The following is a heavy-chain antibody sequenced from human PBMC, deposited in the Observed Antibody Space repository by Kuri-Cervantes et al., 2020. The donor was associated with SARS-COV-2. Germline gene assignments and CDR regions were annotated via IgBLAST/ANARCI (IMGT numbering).Heavy chain of an antibody. Sequence: LRLSCTVSGGSISSGVHYWAWIRRPVGKGLECIGRIYNSGATNYSPSLASRFTISVDTSKNQFSLKLSSVTAADTAVYYCARIGRYGPQWSSNHDAFDIWGQGTMVTVSS. CDR3: ARIGRYGPQWSSNHDAFDI. V-gene: IGHV4-61*02. CDR2: IYNSGAT. CDR1: GGSISSGVHY. D-gene: IGHD5-18*01. J-gene: IGHJ3*02.